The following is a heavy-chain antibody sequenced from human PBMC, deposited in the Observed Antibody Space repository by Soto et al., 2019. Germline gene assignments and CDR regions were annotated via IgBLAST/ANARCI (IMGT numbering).Heavy chain of an antibody. CDR2: IYYSGST. D-gene: IGHD6-13*01. CDR3: ARIAAAGTDFYYYYGMDV. Sequence: SETLSLTCTVSGGSISSYYWSWIRQPPGKGLEWIGYIYYSGSTNYNPPLKSRVTISVDTSKNQFSLKLSSVTAADTAVYYCARIAAAGTDFYYYYGMDVRGQGTTVTVSS. CDR1: GGSISSYY. V-gene: IGHV4-59*01. J-gene: IGHJ6*02.